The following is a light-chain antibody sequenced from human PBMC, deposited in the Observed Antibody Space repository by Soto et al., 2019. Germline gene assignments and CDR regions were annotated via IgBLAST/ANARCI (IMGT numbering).Light chain of an antibody. CDR2: GAS. Sequence: EIVMTQSPATLSGSPGESVTRCCGASLGISINLAWYQQRPGQAPRLLIYGASTRATGVPARFSGSGSGTDFTLTISSLQSEDLAVYHCQQYNKWPQTFGQGTKVDIK. J-gene: IGKJ1*01. V-gene: IGKV3-15*01. CDR3: QQYNKWPQT. CDR1: LGISIN.